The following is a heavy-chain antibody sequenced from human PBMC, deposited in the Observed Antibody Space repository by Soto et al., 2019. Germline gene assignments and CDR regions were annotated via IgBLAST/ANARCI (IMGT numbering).Heavy chain of an antibody. J-gene: IGHJ4*02. D-gene: IGHD7-27*01. V-gene: IGHV4-59*08. Sequence: SETLSLTCTVSGCSISNYYWSWMRQPPGKGREWIWYIYYSGTTNYNPSLKSRVTISVDTSKNQFSLKLSSVTAADTAVYYCARRWGRTFDYWGQGTLVTVSS. CDR1: GCSISNYY. CDR2: IYYSGTT. CDR3: ARRWGRTFDY.